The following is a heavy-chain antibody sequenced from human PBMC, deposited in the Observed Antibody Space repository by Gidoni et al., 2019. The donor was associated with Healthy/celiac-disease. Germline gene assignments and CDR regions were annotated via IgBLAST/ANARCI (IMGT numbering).Heavy chain of an antibody. D-gene: IGHD1-26*01. CDR2: ISYDGSNK. Sequence: QVQLVESGGGVVQPGRSLRLSCAASGFTFSSYGLHWVRQAPGKGLEWVAVISYDGSNKYYANSVKGRFTISRDNSKNTLDLQMNSLRAEDTAVYYCAKALAPAGSGGRGHDAFDIWGQGTMVTVSS. CDR3: AKALAPAGSGGRGHDAFDI. CDR1: GFTFSSYG. V-gene: IGHV3-30*18. J-gene: IGHJ3*02.